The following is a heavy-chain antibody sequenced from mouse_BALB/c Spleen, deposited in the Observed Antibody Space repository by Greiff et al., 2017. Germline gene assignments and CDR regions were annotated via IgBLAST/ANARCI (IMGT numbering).Heavy chain of an antibody. Sequence: VQLKESGGGLVKPGGSLKLSCAASGFTFSSYAMSWVRQSPEKRLEWVAEISSGGSYTYYPDTVTGRFTISRDNAKNTLYLEMSSLRSEDTAMYYCARGSYGYDYWGQGTTLTVSS. V-gene: IGHV5-9-4*01. CDR3: ARGSYGYDY. J-gene: IGHJ2*01. CDR1: GFTFSSYA. D-gene: IGHD1-2*01. CDR2: ISSGGSYT.